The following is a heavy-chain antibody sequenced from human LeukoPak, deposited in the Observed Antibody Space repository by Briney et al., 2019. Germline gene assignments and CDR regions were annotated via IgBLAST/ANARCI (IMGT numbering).Heavy chain of an antibody. D-gene: IGHD2-2*01. Sequence: SVKVSCKASGGTFSSYAISWVRQAPGQGLEWMGRIIPILGIANYAQKFQGRATITADKSTSTAYMELSSLRSEDTAVYYCAGGDCSSTSCYVDYWGQGTLVTVSS. V-gene: IGHV1-69*04. CDR3: AGGDCSSTSCYVDY. CDR2: IIPILGIA. J-gene: IGHJ4*02. CDR1: GGTFSSYA.